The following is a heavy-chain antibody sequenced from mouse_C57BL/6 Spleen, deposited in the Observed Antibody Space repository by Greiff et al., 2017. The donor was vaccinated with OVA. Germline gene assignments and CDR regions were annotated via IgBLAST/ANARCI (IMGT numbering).Heavy chain of an antibody. Sequence: EVQGVESGGGLVKPGGSLKLSCAASGFTFSSYAMSWVRQTPEKRLEWVATISDGGSYTYYPDNVKGRFTISRDNAKNNLYLQMSHLKSEDTAMYYWARDEGLLVYYAMDYWGQGTSVTVSS. CDR1: GFTFSSYA. D-gene: IGHD2-3*01. V-gene: IGHV5-4*01. CDR2: ISDGGSYT. CDR3: ARDEGLLVYYAMDY. J-gene: IGHJ4*01.